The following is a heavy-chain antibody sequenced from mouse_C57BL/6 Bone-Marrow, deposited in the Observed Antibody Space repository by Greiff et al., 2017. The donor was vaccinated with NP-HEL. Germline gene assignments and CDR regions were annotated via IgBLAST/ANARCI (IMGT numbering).Heavy chain of an antibody. CDR3: TRDYYASSYVGYYFDY. V-gene: IGHV1-15*01. Sequence: QVQLQQSGAELVRPGASVTLSCKASGYTFTDYEMHWVKQTPVHGLEWIGAIDPETGGTAYNQKFKGKAILTADKSSSTAYMELRSLTSENSAVYYCTRDYYASSYVGYYFDYWGQGTTLTVSS. J-gene: IGHJ2*01. D-gene: IGHD1-1*01. CDR2: IDPETGGT. CDR1: GYTFTDYE.